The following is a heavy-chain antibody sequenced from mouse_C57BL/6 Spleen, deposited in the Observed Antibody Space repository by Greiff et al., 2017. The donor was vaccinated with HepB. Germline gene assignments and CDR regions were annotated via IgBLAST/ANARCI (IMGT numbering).Heavy chain of an antibody. CDR2: RWSGGST. D-gene: IGHD2-10*01. Sequence: QVQLQQSGPGLLQPSQSLSITCTVSGFSLTSYGVHWARQSPGKGLEWLGVRWSGGSTDYNAAFISRLSISKDNSKSQVFVKMNSLQADDPAIYYCARAYYGNLGGFAYWGEGTLVTVSA. CDR1: GFSLTSYG. CDR3: ARAYYGNLGGFAY. J-gene: IGHJ3*01. V-gene: IGHV2-2*01.